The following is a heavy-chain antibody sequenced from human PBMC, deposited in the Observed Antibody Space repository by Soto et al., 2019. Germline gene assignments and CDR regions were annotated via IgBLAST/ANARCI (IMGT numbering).Heavy chain of an antibody. J-gene: IGHJ4*02. CDR1: GLNFAGYA. CDR3: AKESLFPSIQGIITN. D-gene: IGHD2-2*01. CDR2: LSSSGEKT. V-gene: IGHV3-23*01. Sequence: EVRLSESGGGLARPGGSLRLSCEASGLNFAGYAMSWVRQAPGKGLDWVSSLSSSGEKTYYSDSVRGRFTISRDNTKNTVYFQMNTLGADDTAVYFCAKESLFPSIQGIITNWGQGVVVTVSS.